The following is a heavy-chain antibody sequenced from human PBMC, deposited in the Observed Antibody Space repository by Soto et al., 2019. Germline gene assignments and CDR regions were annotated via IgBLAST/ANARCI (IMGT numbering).Heavy chain of an antibody. CDR3: ARDVFCSLATSRIGNGCEP. CDR2: INNRGS. Sequence: SETLSLTYAVSGGSFSGYYWSWIRQPPGKGLEWIGAINNRGSDYNPSLKSRVTMSVDTPKNQFSLKLSSLTAADTAVYYCARDVFCSLATSRIGNGCEPWGKGTPVTVSS. D-gene: IGHD3-9*01. CDR1: GGSFSGYY. V-gene: IGHV4-34*01. J-gene: IGHJ5*02.